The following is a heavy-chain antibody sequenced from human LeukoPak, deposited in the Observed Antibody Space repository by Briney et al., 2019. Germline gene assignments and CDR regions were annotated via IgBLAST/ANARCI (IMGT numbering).Heavy chain of an antibody. Sequence: SETLSLTCTVSGGSISSSSYYWGWIRQPPGKGLEWIGSIYYSGSTYYNPSLKSRVTISVDTSKNQFSLKLSSVTAADTAVYYCARDGLRWSFDYWGQGTLVTVSS. V-gene: IGHV4-39*07. D-gene: IGHD4-23*01. CDR3: ARDGLRWSFDY. CDR2: IYYSGST. J-gene: IGHJ4*02. CDR1: GGSISSSSYY.